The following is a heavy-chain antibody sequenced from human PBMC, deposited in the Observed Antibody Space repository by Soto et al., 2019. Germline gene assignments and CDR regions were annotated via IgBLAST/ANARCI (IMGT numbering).Heavy chain of an antibody. V-gene: IGHV3-23*01. J-gene: IGHJ3*02. CDR2: ISGSGGST. CDR1: GFTFSSYA. D-gene: IGHD3-3*02. CDR3: AKDPGPTILPDTFDI. Sequence: GGSLRLSCAASGFTFSSYAMSLVRQAPGKGLEWVSAISGSGGSTYYADSVKGRFTISRDNSKNTLYLQMNSLRAEDTAVYYCAKDPGPTILPDTFDIWGQGTMVTVSS.